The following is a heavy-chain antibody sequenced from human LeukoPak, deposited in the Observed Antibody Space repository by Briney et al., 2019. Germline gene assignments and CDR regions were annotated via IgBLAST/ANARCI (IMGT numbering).Heavy chain of an antibody. CDR2: IYYSGAT. CDR3: ARGGSSGYSYGYN. D-gene: IGHD5-18*01. J-gene: IGHJ4*02. V-gene: IGHV4-59*01. CDR1: GGSISSYY. Sequence: SVTLSLTCTVSGGSISSYYWSWIRQPPGKGLEWIGYIYYSGATNYNPSLKSRVTTSVDTSKNQFSLKLSSVTAADTAVYYCARGGSSGYSYGYNWGQGTLVTVSS.